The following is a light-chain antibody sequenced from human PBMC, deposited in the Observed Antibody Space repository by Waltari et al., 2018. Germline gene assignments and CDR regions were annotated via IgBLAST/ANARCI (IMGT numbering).Light chain of an antibody. Sequence: DIVMTQSPDSLAVSLGERATINCKSSQSVLLSSNNRNYLTWYQQKPVQPPKLLIYWATTRESGVPGRVSGSGSGTDFTLTISSLQAEDVAVYYCQQYYTTPITFGGGTKVEIK. V-gene: IGKV4-1*01. CDR1: QSVLLSSNNRNY. J-gene: IGKJ4*01. CDR2: WAT. CDR3: QQYYTTPIT.